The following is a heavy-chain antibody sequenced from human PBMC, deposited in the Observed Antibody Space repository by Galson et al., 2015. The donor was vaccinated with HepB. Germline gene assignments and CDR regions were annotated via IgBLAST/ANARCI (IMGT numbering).Heavy chain of an antibody. CDR2: IRQDGSEE. V-gene: IGHV3-7*03. D-gene: IGHD3-22*01. CDR1: GLTFSGYW. CDR3: ATEGRYYESSGHSDY. J-gene: IGHJ4*02. Sequence: SLRLSCAASGLTFSGYWMSWVRQVPGKGLEWMANIRQDGSEENYVASVKGRFTVSRDNAKSSLYLQMNSLRAEDTAVYFCATEGRYYESSGHSDYWGQGTLVTVSS.